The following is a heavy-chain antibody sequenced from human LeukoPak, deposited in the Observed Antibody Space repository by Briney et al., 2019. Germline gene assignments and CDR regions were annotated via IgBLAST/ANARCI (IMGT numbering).Heavy chain of an antibody. CDR3: ATSTSRAGGPGGHSFGY. CDR2: ISGSSIYM. D-gene: IGHD2-2*01. V-gene: IGHV3-21*01. J-gene: IGHJ4*02. CDR1: GFIFSSYS. Sequence: GGSLRLSCAASGFIFSSYSMNWVRQAPGKGLEWVSSISGSSIYMYYADSLKGRFTISRDNAKNSLYLQMNSLRAEDTAVYYCATSTSRAGGPGGHSFGYWGQGTLVAVSS.